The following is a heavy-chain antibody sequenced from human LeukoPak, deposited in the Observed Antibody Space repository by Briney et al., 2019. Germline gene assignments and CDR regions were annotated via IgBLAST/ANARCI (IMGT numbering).Heavy chain of an antibody. CDR1: GFTVSSNY. D-gene: IGHD2-8*02. CDR3: ARDRGTALPSDY. CDR2: IYSGGST. V-gene: IGHV3-53*05. Sequence: GGSLRLSCAASGFTVSSNYMSWVRQAPGKGLEWVSIIYSGGSTYYADSVKGRFTISRDNSKNTLYLQMNSLRVEDTAVYYCARDRGTALPSDYWGQGTLVTVSS. J-gene: IGHJ4*02.